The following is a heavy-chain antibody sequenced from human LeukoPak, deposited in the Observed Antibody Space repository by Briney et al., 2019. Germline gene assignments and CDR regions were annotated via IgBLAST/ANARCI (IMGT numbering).Heavy chain of an antibody. CDR3: ARYSGYDRFFDY. CDR2: IYYSGST. D-gene: IGHD5-12*01. CDR1: GGSISSYY. V-gene: IGHV4-39*07. Sequence: PSETLSLTCTVSGGSISSYYWSWIRQPPGKGLEWIGSIYYSGSTYYNPSLKSRVTISVDTSKNQFSLKLSSVTAADTAVYYCARYSGYDRFFDYWGQGTLVTVSS. J-gene: IGHJ4*02.